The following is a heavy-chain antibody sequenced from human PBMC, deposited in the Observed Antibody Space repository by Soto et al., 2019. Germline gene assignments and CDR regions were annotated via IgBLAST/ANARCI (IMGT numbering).Heavy chain of an antibody. J-gene: IGHJ6*02. CDR1: GFTFSSHW. CDR3: ARDFWHNGVSLDV. D-gene: IGHD2-8*01. Sequence: GGSLRLSCGASGFTFSSHWMHWVCQIPGKGLVWVSRISTDGSRTTYADSVKGRFTVSRDNAKNTLYLQMNSLRAEDTAVYFCARDFWHNGVSLDVWGQGTTVTVSS. V-gene: IGHV3-74*03. CDR2: ISTDGSRT.